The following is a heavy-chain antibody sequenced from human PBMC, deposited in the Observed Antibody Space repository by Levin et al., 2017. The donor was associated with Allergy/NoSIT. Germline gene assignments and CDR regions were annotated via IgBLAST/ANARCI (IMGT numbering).Heavy chain of an antibody. D-gene: IGHD2-2*01. V-gene: IGHV3-23*01. Sequence: AGGSLRLSCAASGFTFSSYAMSWVRQAPGKGLEWVSAISGSGGSTYYADSVKGRFAISRDNSKNTLYLQMNSLRAEDTAVYYCAQPAARRYYYGMDVWGQGTTVTVSS. CDR2: ISGSGGST. CDR1: GFTFSSYA. CDR3: AQPAARRYYYGMDV. J-gene: IGHJ6*02.